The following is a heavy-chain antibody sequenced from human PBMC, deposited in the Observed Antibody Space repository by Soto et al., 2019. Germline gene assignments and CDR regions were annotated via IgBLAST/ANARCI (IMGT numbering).Heavy chain of an antibody. Sequence: LRLSCAASGFTFDSFAMTWVRQAPGKGLEWVSAISASGGSTFYADSVKGRFTISRDSSKNTLYLQMNSLRAEDTAVYYCARGAVMPDSWGQGTLVTVSS. D-gene: IGHD3-16*01. CDR1: GFTFDSFA. V-gene: IGHV3-23*01. CDR3: ARGAVMPDS. J-gene: IGHJ4*02. CDR2: ISASGGST.